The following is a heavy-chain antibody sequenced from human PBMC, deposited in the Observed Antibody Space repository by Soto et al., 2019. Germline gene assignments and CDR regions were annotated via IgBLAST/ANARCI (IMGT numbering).Heavy chain of an antibody. J-gene: IGHJ4*02. Sequence: SCKASGGTFSSYAMSWVRQAPGKGLEWVSAISGSGGSTYYADSVKGRFTISRDNSKNTLYLQMNSLRAEDTAVYYCAKGSSGRFDYWGQGTLVTVSS. CDR1: GGTFSSYA. CDR2: ISGSGGST. V-gene: IGHV3-23*01. CDR3: AKGSSGRFDY. D-gene: IGHD2-15*01.